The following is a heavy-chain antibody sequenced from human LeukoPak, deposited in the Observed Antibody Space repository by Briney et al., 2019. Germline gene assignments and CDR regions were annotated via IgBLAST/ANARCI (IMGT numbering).Heavy chain of an antibody. CDR1: GYTFTSYG. CDR2: ISAYNGNT. Sequence: GASVKVSCKASGYTFTSYGISWVRQAPGQGLEWMGWISAYNGNTNYAQKLQGRVTMTTDTSTSTAYMELRSLRSDDTAVYYCAREVKGDYCSSTSCYTGNWFDPWGQGTLVTVSS. J-gene: IGHJ5*02. D-gene: IGHD2-2*02. V-gene: IGHV1-18*01. CDR3: AREVKGDYCSSTSCYTGNWFDP.